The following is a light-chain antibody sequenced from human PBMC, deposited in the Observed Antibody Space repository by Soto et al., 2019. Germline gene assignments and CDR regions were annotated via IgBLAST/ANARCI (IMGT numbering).Light chain of an antibody. CDR2: EGT. CDR1: SSDVGRHNL. V-gene: IGLV2-23*01. Sequence: QSALTQPASVSGSPGQSITISCTGTSSDVGRHNLVSWYQQHPGKAPKLMIYEGTKRPSGVSNRFSGSKSGNTASLTISGLQVEDEANYFCCSYAGSSTFNWVFGGGTKLTVL. CDR3: CSYAGSSTFNWV. J-gene: IGLJ3*02.